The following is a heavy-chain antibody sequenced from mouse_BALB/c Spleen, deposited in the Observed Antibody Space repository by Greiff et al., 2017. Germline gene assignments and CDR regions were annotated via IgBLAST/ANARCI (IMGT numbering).Heavy chain of an antibody. CDR2: IRNKANGYTT. CDR1: GFTFTDYY. Sequence: EVKLMESGGGLVQPGGSLRLSCATSGFTFTDYYMSWVRQPPGKALEWLGFIRNKANGYTTEYSASVKGRFTISRDNSQSILYLQMNTLRAEDSATYYCARSYDYGFDDWGQGTTLTVSS. CDR3: ARSYDYGFDD. V-gene: IGHV7-3*02. J-gene: IGHJ2*01. D-gene: IGHD2-4*01.